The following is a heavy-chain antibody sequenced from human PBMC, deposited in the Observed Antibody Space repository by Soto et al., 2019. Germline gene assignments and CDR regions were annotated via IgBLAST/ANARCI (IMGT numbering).Heavy chain of an antibody. CDR1: GDSISIGGYY. Sequence: PSESLSLTCAVCGDSISIGGYYWSWIHQHPGKGLEWIGYIYYSGSTYCNPSLKSRVTISVDTSKNQFSLKLSSVTAADTAVYYCAISIVVVPAAIRLGNWFDPWGQGTLVTVSS. D-gene: IGHD2-2*01. CDR2: IYYSGST. V-gene: IGHV4-31*11. J-gene: IGHJ5*02. CDR3: AISIVVVPAAIRLGNWFDP.